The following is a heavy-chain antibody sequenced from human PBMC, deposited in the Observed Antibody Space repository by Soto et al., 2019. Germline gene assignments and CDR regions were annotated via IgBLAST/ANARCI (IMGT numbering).Heavy chain of an antibody. CDR2: IYYSGST. CDR1: GGSFSGYY. J-gene: IGHJ3*02. V-gene: IGHV4-30-4*08. Sequence: PSETLSLTCAVYGGSFSGYYWTWIRQPPGKGLEWIGYIYYSGSTYYKSSLKSRVIISIDTSKNQFSLKLSSVTAADTAVYYCARKGWPDVFDIWGQGAMVTVSS. CDR3: ARKGWPDVFDI.